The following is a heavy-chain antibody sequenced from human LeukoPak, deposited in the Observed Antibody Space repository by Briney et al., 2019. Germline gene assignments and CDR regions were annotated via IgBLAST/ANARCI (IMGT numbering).Heavy chain of an antibody. J-gene: IGHJ4*02. CDR3: ARLIRTTGNYHFDC. V-gene: IGHV4-39*07. CDR1: GGSISSSDYY. CDR2: INYSADT. Sequence: PSETLSLTCTVSGGSISSSDYYWGLIRQPPGKGLEWIGIINYSADTHDNPSLKSRLTLSADTSRNQFSLRLRSITAADTAVYYCARLIRTTGNYHFDCWGQGTLVTVSS. D-gene: IGHD3-16*01.